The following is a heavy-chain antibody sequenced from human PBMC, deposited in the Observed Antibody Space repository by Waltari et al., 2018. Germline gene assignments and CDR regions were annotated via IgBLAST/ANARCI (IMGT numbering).Heavy chain of an antibody. CDR3: AKDRGVGYSGSYDAFDI. J-gene: IGHJ3*02. D-gene: IGHD1-26*01. CDR2: ISWNSGSI. Sequence: EVQLVESGGGLVQPGRSLRLSCAASGFTFDDYAMPWVRQAPGKGLEWVSGISWNSGSIGYADSVKGRFTISRDNAKNSLYLQMNSLRAEDTALYYCAKDRGVGYSGSYDAFDIWGQGTMVTVSS. V-gene: IGHV3-9*01. CDR1: GFTFDDYA.